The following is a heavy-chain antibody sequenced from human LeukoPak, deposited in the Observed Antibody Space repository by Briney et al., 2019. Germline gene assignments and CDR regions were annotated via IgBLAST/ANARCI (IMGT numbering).Heavy chain of an antibody. CDR2: ISSSGDIK. CDR3: VRDYSGWSLGY. J-gene: IGHJ4*02. CDR1: GFAFSGYE. V-gene: IGHV3-48*03. Sequence: PGGSLRLSCAASGFAFSGYEMNWVRQAPGKGLEWLSYISSSGDIKFYSDSVKGRFTISRDNAKNSLYLQMNSLRAEDTAVYYCVRDYSGWSLGYWGQGTLVTVSS. D-gene: IGHD6-19*01.